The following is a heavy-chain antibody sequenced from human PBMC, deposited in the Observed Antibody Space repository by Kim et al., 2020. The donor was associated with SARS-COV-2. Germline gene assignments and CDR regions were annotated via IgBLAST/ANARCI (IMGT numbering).Heavy chain of an antibody. D-gene: IGHD3-10*01. CDR1: GFTFSSYS. Sequence: GGSLRLSCAASGFTFSSYSMNWVRQAPGKGLEWVSYISSSSSTIYYADSVKGRFTISRDNAKNSLYLQMNSLRDEDTAVYYCARGRMVRGVIIFAFDIWGQGIMVTVSS. J-gene: IGHJ3*02. CDR2: ISSSSSTI. CDR3: ARGRMVRGVIIFAFDI. V-gene: IGHV3-48*02.